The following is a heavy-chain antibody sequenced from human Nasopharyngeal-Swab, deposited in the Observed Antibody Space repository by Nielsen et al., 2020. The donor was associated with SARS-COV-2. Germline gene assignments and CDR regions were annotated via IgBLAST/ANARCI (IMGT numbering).Heavy chain of an antibody. Sequence: GESLKISCAASGFTFSSYAMSWVRQAPGKGLEWLSAISGSGGSTYYADSVKGRFIISRDNSKNTLYLQMNSLRAEDTAVYYCAKGRITMTPFDYWGQGTLVTVSS. CDR1: GFTFSSYA. D-gene: IGHD3-22*01. CDR3: AKGRITMTPFDY. V-gene: IGHV3-23*01. CDR2: ISGSGGST. J-gene: IGHJ4*02.